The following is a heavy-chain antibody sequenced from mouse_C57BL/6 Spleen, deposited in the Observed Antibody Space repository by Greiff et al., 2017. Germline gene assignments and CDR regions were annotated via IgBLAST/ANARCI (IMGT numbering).Heavy chain of an antibody. CDR1: GYSITSGYD. V-gene: IGHV3-1*01. Sequence: EVKVEESGPGMVKPSQSLSLTCTVTGYSITSGYDWHWIRHFPGNKLEWMGYISYSGSTNYNPSLKSRISITHDTSKNHFFLKLNSVTTEDTATYYCARRAYYDYDGGYSDVWGTGTTVTVSS. D-gene: IGHD2-4*01. CDR2: ISYSGST. J-gene: IGHJ1*03. CDR3: ARRAYYDYDGGYSDV.